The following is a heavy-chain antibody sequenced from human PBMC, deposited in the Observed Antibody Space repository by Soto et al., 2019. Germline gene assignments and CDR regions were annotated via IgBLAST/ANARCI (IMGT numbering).Heavy chain of an antibody. D-gene: IGHD3-10*01. Sequence: GGSLRLSCAASGCTFSSYAMHWVRQAPGKGLEWVAVISYDGSNKYYADSVKGRFTISRDNSKNTLYLQMNSLRAEDTAVYYCARERITMVRGVTYYYYYGMDVWGQGTTVTVSS. CDR1: GCTFSSYA. CDR2: ISYDGSNK. CDR3: ARERITMVRGVTYYYYYGMDV. J-gene: IGHJ6*02. V-gene: IGHV3-30-3*01.